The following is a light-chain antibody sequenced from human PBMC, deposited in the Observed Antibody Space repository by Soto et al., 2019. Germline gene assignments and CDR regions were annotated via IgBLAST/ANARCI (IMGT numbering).Light chain of an antibody. CDR2: EVS. V-gene: IGLV2-14*01. CDR1: SSDVGGYNY. Sequence: QSALTQPASVSGSPGQSSTISCTGTSSDVGGYNYVSWYQQHPGKAPKLIIYEVSHRPSGVSNRFYGSKSGSTASLTISGLQAEDEADYYCSSYISRSLYVFGTGTKLTVL. J-gene: IGLJ1*01. CDR3: SSYISRSLYV.